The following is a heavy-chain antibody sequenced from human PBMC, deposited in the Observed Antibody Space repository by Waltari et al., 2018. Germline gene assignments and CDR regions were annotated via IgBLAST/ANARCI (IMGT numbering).Heavy chain of an antibody. CDR2: IYDRSGST. CDR1: GYSITSDYY. CDR3: VRYQWTVGVDH. V-gene: IGHV4-38-2*02. J-gene: IGHJ6*01. Sequence: QVQLQESGPGLVKPSETLSLNCIVSGYSITSDYYWGWIRQLPGKGLEWMGSIYDRSGSTYYNPSLRGRLAISVHTSKQQFSLNLHSVTATDTAVYYCVRYQWTVGVDHWG. D-gene: IGHD6-19*01.